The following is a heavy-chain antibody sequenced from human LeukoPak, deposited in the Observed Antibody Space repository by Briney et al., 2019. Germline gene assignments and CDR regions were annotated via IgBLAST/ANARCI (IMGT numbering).Heavy chain of an antibody. CDR1: GFSISGYA. CDR3: AKEWMRLSL. V-gene: IGHV3-23*01. CDR2: ISGSGGST. Sequence: PGGSLRLSCAASGFSISGYAMSWVRQATGKGLEWVSGISGSGGSTDYADSVKGRFIISRDNSKNRLFLQMNSLRAEDTAVYYCAKEWMRLSLWGQGTMVTVSS. D-gene: IGHD5-18*01. J-gene: IGHJ4*02.